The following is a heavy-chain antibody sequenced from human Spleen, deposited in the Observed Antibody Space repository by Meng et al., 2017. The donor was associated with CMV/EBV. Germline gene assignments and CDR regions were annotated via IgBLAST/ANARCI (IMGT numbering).Heavy chain of an antibody. CDR2: INPNSGTT. J-gene: IGHJ6*02. V-gene: IGHV1-2*02. CDR3: ARGPRYCSSTSCWRYYYYGMDV. Sequence: ASVKVSCKASGYTFTGYYMHWVRQAPGQGLEWMGWINPNSGTTNYAQKFQGRVTMTRDTSISTAYMELSRLRSDDTAVYYCARGPRYCSSTSCWRYYYYGMDVWGQGTTVTVSS. D-gene: IGHD2-2*01. CDR1: GYTFTGYY.